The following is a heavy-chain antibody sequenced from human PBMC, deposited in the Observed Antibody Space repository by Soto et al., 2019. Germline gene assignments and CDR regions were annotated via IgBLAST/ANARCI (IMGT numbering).Heavy chain of an antibody. V-gene: IGHV3-23*01. CDR1: GFTFSSYA. CDR3: AKGVLGAPAGEDGGCDP. J-gene: IGHJ5*02. CDR2: ISGSGGST. Sequence: EVQLLESGGGLVQPGGSLRLSCAASGFTFSSYAMSWVRQAPGKGLEWVSAISGSGGSTYYADSVKGRFTIPRDNSKNALDLPMNSLRAEDTAGYYCAKGVLGAPAGEDGGCDPWGQGTLVTVSS. D-gene: IGHD6-25*01.